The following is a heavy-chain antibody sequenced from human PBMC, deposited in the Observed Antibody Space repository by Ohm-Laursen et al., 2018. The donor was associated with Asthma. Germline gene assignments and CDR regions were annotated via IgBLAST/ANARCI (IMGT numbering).Heavy chain of an antibody. CDR1: SDSINSGNNY. D-gene: IGHD3-22*01. Sequence: TLSLTCTVSSDSINSGNNYWSWIRQHPGKGLEWIGYIYYSGLTYSNPSLRSRVIISVDTSKNQFSLNLTSVTAADTAVYYCARGAFYYESTGYYFFDHWGQGALVTVSS. CDR3: ARGAFYYESTGYYFFDH. CDR2: IYYSGLT. J-gene: IGHJ4*02. V-gene: IGHV4-31*03.